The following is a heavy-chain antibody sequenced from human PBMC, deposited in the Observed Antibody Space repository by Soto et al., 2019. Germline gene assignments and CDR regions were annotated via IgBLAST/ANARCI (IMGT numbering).Heavy chain of an antibody. J-gene: IGHJ4*02. CDR2: ISAYNGNT. CDR1: GYTFTSYC. CDR3: ARDRSRFWGVNYYDSSALITPFDY. D-gene: IGHD3-22*01. V-gene: IGHV1-18*04. Sequence: ASVKVSCKASGYTFTSYCISWVRQAPGQGLEWMGWISAYNGNTNYAQKLQGRVTMTTDTSTSTAYMELRSLRSDDTAVYYCARDRSRFWGVNYYDSSALITPFDYWGQGTLVTVSS.